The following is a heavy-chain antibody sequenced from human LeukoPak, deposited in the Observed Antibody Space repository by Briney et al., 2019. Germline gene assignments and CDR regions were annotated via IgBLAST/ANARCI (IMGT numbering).Heavy chain of an antibody. D-gene: IGHD2-15*01. CDR1: GFTVSSNY. J-gene: IGHJ4*02. CDR2: ISSSGSTT. CDR3: ARAPRLKWPYYFDY. V-gene: IGHV3-11*01. Sequence: GGSLRLSCAASGFTVSSNYMSWVRQAPGKGLEWVSYISSSGSTTYYADSVKGRFTISRGNAKNSLYLQMNSLRAEDTAVYYCARAPRLKWPYYFDYWGQGTLVTVSS.